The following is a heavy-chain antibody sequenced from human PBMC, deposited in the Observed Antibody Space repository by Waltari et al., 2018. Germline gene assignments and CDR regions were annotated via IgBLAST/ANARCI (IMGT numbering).Heavy chain of an antibody. CDR3: ARGSRYTSGAGGYFDF. V-gene: IGHV3-48*03. D-gene: IGHD3-16*01. CDR1: GFPFRNFE. CDR2: ISGSGVTI. Sequence: EVQLVESGGGLVQPGGSLRLTCAASGFPFRNFEMNYFRQAPGKGLEWLSYISGSGVTIFYADSVKGRFTISRDDANKSLHLQMNSLSAEDTAVYYCARGSRYTSGAGGYFDFWGQGAPVTVSS. J-gene: IGHJ4*02.